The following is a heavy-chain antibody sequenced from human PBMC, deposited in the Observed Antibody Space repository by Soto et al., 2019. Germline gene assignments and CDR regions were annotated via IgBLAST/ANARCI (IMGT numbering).Heavy chain of an antibody. CDR2: ISGSGGTI. V-gene: IGHV3-48*02. J-gene: IGHJ4*02. CDR3: ARETGLRSSGWSYYFDF. CDR1: GFNLSSYS. Sequence: EVQLVESGGGLVQPGGSLRLSCAASGFNLSSYSMHWVRQAPGKGLVWVSYISGSGGTIYYADSVKGRFTISRDNAKNSLSVQMNSLRDDDTAVYFCARETGLRSSGWSYYFDFWGQGPRVTFSS. D-gene: IGHD6-19*01.